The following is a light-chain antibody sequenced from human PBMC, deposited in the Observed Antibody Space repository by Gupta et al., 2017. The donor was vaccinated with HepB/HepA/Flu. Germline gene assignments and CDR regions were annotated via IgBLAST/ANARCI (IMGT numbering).Light chain of an antibody. J-gene: IGKJ1*01. CDR1: QSVLYSSNSKNY. Sequence: DIVMTQSPDSLAVSLGERATINCKSSQSVLYSSNSKNYLAWYQQKPGQPPKLLIYWASTRESGVPDRFSGSGSGTDFTLTISSLQAEDVAVYYCHQEDSDSRTFGQGTKVEIK. V-gene: IGKV4-1*01. CDR3: HQEDSDSRT. CDR2: WAS.